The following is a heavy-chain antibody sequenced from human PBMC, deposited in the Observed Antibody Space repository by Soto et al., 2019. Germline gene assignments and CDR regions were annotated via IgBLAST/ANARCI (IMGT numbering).Heavy chain of an antibody. Sequence: ESGPTLVNPTQTLTLTCTFSGFPLSTGGMCVSWVRQPPGKALEWLALVDWDDDKYYSTSLRTRLTISKDTSKNQVVLTMTNMDPVDTATYYCARTFNGYPDYWGQGTLVTVSS. V-gene: IGHV2-70*20. J-gene: IGHJ4*02. CDR1: GFPLSTGGMC. CDR2: VDWDDDK. CDR3: ARTFNGYPDY. D-gene: IGHD5-18*01.